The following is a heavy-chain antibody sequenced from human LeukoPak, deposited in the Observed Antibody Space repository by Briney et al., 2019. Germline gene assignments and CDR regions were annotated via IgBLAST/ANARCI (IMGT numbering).Heavy chain of an antibody. J-gene: IGHJ3*02. Sequence: PSETLSLTCTVSGGSISSYYWSWIRQPPGKGLEWIGYIYYSGSTNYNPSLKSRVTISVDTSKNQFSLKLSSVTAADTAVYYCATSSSSLDDAFDIWGQGTMVTVSS. V-gene: IGHV4-59*08. CDR3: ATSSSSLDDAFDI. CDR2: IYYSGST. D-gene: IGHD6-6*01. CDR1: GGSISSYY.